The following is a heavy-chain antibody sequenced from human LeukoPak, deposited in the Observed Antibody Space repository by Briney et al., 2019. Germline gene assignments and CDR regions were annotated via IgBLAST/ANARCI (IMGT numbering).Heavy chain of an antibody. CDR1: GGSISSSSYY. D-gene: IGHD6-19*01. CDR2: IYYSGST. V-gene: IGHV4-39*07. Sequence: RTSETLSLTCTVSGGSISSSSYYWGWIRQPPGKGLEWIGSIYYSGSTYYNQSLKSRVTISVDTSKNQFSLKLSSVTAADTAVYYCARGGPRRAKIGISSGWSHTPNYYYYYGMDVWGQGTTVTVSS. CDR3: ARGGPRRAKIGISSGWSHTPNYYYYYGMDV. J-gene: IGHJ6*02.